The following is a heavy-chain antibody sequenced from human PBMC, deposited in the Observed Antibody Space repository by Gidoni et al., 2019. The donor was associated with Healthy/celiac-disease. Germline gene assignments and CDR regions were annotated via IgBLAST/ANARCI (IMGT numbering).Heavy chain of an antibody. CDR1: GYTFTSYY. CDR3: ARGALPVRSDYWYFDL. J-gene: IGHJ2*01. CDR2: INPSGGST. V-gene: IGHV1-46*01. Sequence: QVQLVQSGAEVKKPGASVKVSCKASGYTFTSYYMHWVRQAPGQGLEWMGIINPSGGSTSYAQKCQGRVTMTRDTSTSTVYMELSSLRSEDTAVYYCARGALPVRSDYWYFDLWGRGTLVTVSS. D-gene: IGHD3-3*01.